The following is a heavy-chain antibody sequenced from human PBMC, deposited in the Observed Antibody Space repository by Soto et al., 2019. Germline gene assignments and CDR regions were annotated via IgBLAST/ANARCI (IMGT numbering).Heavy chain of an antibody. J-gene: IGHJ4*02. D-gene: IGHD2-2*01. Sequence: GESLKISCKGSGYSFTSYWFGWVRQMPGKGLEWMGIIYPGDSDTRYSPSFQGQVTISADQSISTAYLQWSSLKASDTAMYYCARGMRDCSSTSGCFDYWGQGALVTVSS. V-gene: IGHV5-51*01. CDR2: IYPGDSDT. CDR1: GYSFTSYW. CDR3: ARGMRDCSSTSGCFDY.